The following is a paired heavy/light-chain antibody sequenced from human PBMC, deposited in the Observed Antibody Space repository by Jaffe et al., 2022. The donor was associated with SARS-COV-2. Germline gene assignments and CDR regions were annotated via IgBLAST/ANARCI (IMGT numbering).Heavy chain of an antibody. J-gene: IGHJ5*02. Sequence: EVQLLESGGGLVQAGGSLRLSCAASTFTLSSYAMSWVRQAPGKGLEWVSSISGSGVSTYYADSVRGRFTISRDSSKNTLYLQMNSLRADDTAVYFCAKDLMAGTTINWFDPWGQGTLVTVSS. CDR2: ISGSGVST. CDR3: AKDLMAGTTINWFDP. CDR1: TFTLSSYA. V-gene: IGHV3-23*01. D-gene: IGHD1-1*01.
Light chain of an antibody. J-gene: IGKJ2*01. V-gene: IGKV1-12*02. Sequence: DIQMTQSPSSVSASVGDRVIITCRASQGIGSWLAWYQQKPGKAPELLIYAASSLQSGVPSRFSGSGSGTDFTLTISSLQPEDFATYYCQQANSFPYTFGQGTKLEIK. CDR1: QGIGSW. CDR3: QQANSFPYT. CDR2: AAS.